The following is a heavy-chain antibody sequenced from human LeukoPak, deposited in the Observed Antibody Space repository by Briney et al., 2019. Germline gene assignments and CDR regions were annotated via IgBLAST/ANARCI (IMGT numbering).Heavy chain of an antibody. CDR3: ARGSPVLRYFDWLPGAFDI. J-gene: IGHJ3*02. D-gene: IGHD3-9*01. CDR1: GGSFSGYY. Sequence: PSETLSLTCAVYGGSFSGYYWSWIRQPPGKGLEWIGEINHSGSTNYNPSLKSRVTISVDTSKNQFSLKLSSVTAADTAVYYCARGSPVLRYFDWLPGAFDIWGQGTMVTVSS. CDR2: INHSGST. V-gene: IGHV4-34*01.